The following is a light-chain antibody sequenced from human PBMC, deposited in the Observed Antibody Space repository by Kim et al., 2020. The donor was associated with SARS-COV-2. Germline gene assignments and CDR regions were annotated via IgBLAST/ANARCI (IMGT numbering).Light chain of an antibody. V-gene: IGKV1-39*01. CDR1: QSISSH. Sequence: ASVRDSVTITCRTSQSISSHLSWYHQKPGRAPKLLISAASTLQGGVPSRFSGSGSETDFTLTISSLQPEDFATYFCQQSYISPFTFGPGTKVDIK. CDR2: AAS. J-gene: IGKJ3*01. CDR3: QQSYISPFT.